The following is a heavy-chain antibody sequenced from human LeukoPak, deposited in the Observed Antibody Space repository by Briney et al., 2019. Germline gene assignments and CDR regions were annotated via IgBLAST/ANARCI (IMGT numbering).Heavy chain of an antibody. Sequence: SETLSLTCAVYGGSFSGYYWSWIRQPPGKGLEWIREINHSGSTNYNPSLKSRVTISVDTSKNQFSLKLSSVTAADMAVYYCARATVAATLRSFDYWGQGTLVTVSS. CDR3: ARATVAATLRSFDY. CDR1: GGSFSGYY. CDR2: INHSGST. D-gene: IGHD2-15*01. J-gene: IGHJ4*02. V-gene: IGHV4-34*01.